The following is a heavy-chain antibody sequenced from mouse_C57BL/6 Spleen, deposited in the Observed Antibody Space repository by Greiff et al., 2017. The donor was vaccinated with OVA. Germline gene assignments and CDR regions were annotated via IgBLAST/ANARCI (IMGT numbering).Heavy chain of an antibody. J-gene: IGHJ1*03. Sequence: VQLQQPGAELVRPGTSVKLSCKASGYTFTSYWMHWVKQRPGQGLEWIGVIDPSDSYTNYNQKFKGKATLTVDTSSSTAYMQLSSLTSEDSAVYYCARRIYYDYEGYFDVWGTGTTVTVSS. V-gene: IGHV1-59*01. CDR2: IDPSDSYT. CDR3: ARRIYYDYEGYFDV. CDR1: GYTFTSYW. D-gene: IGHD2-4*01.